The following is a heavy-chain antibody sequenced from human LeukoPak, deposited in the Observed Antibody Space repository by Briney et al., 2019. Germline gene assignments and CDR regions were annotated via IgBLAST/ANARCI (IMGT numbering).Heavy chain of an antibody. CDR3: ARDRGYCSSTSCSLGI. CDR2: ISSSSNYI. CDR1: GFIFSSYN. Sequence: GGSLRLSCAASGFIFSSYNMNWVRQAPGKGLEWVSSISSSSNYIYYADSVKGRFTISRDNAKNSVFLQMNSLRAEDTAVYYCARDRGYCSSTSCSLGIWGQGTMVTVSS. J-gene: IGHJ3*02. V-gene: IGHV3-21*01. D-gene: IGHD2-2*01.